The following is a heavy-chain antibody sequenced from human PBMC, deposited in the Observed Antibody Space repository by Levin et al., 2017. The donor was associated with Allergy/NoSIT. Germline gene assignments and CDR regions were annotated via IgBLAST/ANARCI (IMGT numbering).Heavy chain of an antibody. V-gene: IGHV1-46*01. D-gene: IGHD2-15*01. CDR1: GYTFTSYY. Sequence: GESLKISCKASGYTFTSYYMHWVRQAPGQGLEWMGIINPSGGSTSYAQKFQGRVTMTRDTSTSTVYMELSSLRSEDTAVYYCARVAEYCSGGSCNYFDYWGQGTLVTVSS. J-gene: IGHJ4*02. CDR2: INPSGGST. CDR3: ARVAEYCSGGSCNYFDY.